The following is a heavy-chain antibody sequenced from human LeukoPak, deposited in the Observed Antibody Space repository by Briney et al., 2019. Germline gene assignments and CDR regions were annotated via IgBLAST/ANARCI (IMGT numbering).Heavy chain of an antibody. D-gene: IGHD3-22*01. Sequence: SETLSLTCTVSGGSITSYYWSWLRQPAGKGLEWIGRNSSGTTNYNPSLKSRVAMSLDTSKNQFSLKLSSVTAADTAVYYCARGGYYYDSSGYFDYWGQGTLVTVSS. J-gene: IGHJ4*02. CDR2: NSSGTT. CDR3: ARGGYYYDSSGYFDY. CDR1: GGSITSYY. V-gene: IGHV4-4*07.